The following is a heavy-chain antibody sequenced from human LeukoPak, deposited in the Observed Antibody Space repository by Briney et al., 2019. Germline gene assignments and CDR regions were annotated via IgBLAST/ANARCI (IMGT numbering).Heavy chain of an antibody. CDR3: VKGGTHMARDHCDF. V-gene: IGHV3-9*01. D-gene: IGHD3-10*01. J-gene: IGHJ4*02. CDR2: INWNRGKI. Sequence: PGGSLRLSCAASGFIFDDYAMHWVRQAPGKGLEWVSGINWNRGKIGYADSVKGRFTISRDNAQKSLFLQMNSLRIDDTALYYCVKGGTHMARDHCDFWGQGVLVTVSS. CDR1: GFIFDDYA.